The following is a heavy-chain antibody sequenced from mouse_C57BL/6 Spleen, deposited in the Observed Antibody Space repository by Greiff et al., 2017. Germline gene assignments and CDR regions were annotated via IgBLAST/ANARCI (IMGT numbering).Heavy chain of an antibody. CDR3: ARSLYYYGSSYDWYFDV. CDR2: IYPGSGST. D-gene: IGHD1-1*01. J-gene: IGHJ1*03. Sequence: VQLQESGAELVKPGASVKMSCKASGYTFTSYWITWVKQRPGQGLEWIGDIYPGSGSTNYNEKFKSKATLTVDTSSSTAYMQLSSLTSEDSAVYYCARSLYYYGSSYDWYFDVWGTGTTVTVSS. CDR1: GYTFTSYW. V-gene: IGHV1-55*01.